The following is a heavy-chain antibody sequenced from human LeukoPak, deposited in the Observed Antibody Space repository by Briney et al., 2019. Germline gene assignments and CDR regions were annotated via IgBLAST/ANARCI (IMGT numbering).Heavy chain of an antibody. J-gene: IGHJ4*02. V-gene: IGHV3-30*04. Sequence: GGSLRLSCAASGFTFSSYAMHWVRQAPGKGLEWVAVISYDGSNKYYADSVKGRSTISRDNSKNTLYLQMNSLRAEDTAVYYCARRSGRYYYDSSGYPYWGQGTLVTVSS. CDR2: ISYDGSNK. CDR3: ARRSGRYYYDSSGYPY. D-gene: IGHD3-22*01. CDR1: GFTFSSYA.